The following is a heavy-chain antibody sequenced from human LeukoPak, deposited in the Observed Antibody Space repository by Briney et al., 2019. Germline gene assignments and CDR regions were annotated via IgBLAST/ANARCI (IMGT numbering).Heavy chain of an antibody. V-gene: IGHV1-8*01. CDR1: VYTVTSYD. D-gene: IGHD1-26*01. J-gene: IGHJ4*02. Sequence: ASVKVSCKASVYTVTSYDINCERQATGQGVEWMGWMNPNSGNTGYAQKFQGRVTMTTNTSISTAYMELSSLRSEDTGVYYCASSATADFDYWGQGTLVTVSS. CDR2: MNPNSGNT. CDR3: ASSATADFDY.